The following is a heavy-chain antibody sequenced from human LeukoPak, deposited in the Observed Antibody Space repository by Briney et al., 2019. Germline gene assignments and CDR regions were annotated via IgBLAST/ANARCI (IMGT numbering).Heavy chain of an antibody. Sequence: GASVKVSCKASGYTFTSYGISWVRQAPGQGGEWMGWISAYNGNTNYAQKLQGRVTMTTDTSTSTAYMELRSLRSDDTAVYYCARGFRVFFSSGPTNWFDPWGQGTLVTVSS. D-gene: IGHD3-10*01. V-gene: IGHV1-18*01. CDR1: GYTFTSYG. CDR2: ISAYNGNT. J-gene: IGHJ5*02. CDR3: ARGFRVFFSSGPTNWFDP.